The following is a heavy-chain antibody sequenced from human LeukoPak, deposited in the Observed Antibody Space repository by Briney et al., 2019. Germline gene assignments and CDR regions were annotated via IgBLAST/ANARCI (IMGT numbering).Heavy chain of an antibody. Sequence: PGGSLRLSCAASGFTFSSYAMSWVRQAPGKGLEWVSAISGSGGSTYYADSVKGRFTISRDNSKNTLYLQMNSLRAGDTAVYYWANLGGIVVVPAPKDSWGQETLVTFS. V-gene: IGHV3-23*01. CDR3: ANLGGIVVVPAPKDS. CDR1: GFTFSSYA. CDR2: ISGSGGST. J-gene: IGHJ4*02. D-gene: IGHD2-2*01.